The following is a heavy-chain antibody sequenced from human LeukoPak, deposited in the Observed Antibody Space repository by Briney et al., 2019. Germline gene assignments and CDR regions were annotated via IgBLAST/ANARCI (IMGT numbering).Heavy chain of an antibody. D-gene: IGHD5-18*01. V-gene: IGHV3-9*01. CDR3: VKDVGPYGYWGSYFDY. J-gene: IGHJ4*02. CDR2: ISWNSNSI. CDR1: GFTFDDYA. Sequence: PGGSLRLSCAASGFTFDDYAMHWVRQAPGKGLEWVSGISWNSNSIGYADFVKGRFTISRDNANNSLYLQMNSLRAEDRALYYCVKDVGPYGYWGSYFDYWGQGTLVTVSS.